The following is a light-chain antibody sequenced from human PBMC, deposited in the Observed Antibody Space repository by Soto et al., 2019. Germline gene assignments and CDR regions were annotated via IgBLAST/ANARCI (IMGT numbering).Light chain of an antibody. Sequence: EIVLTQSPATLSLSPGERATLSCRASQSVRSNLAWYQQKPGQAPRLLIYDASNRATGIPGRFSGSGSGTAFTLTISNLEPEVFAVYYCQQGDSGPWTFGQGARVEIK. CDR3: QQGDSGPWT. J-gene: IGKJ1*01. V-gene: IGKV3-11*01. CDR2: DAS. CDR1: QSVRSN.